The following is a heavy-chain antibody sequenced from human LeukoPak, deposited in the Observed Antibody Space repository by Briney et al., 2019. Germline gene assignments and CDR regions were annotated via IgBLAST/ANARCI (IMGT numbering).Heavy chain of an antibody. CDR2: IYYSGST. Sequence: ASETLSLTCTVSGGSISSGGYFWTWIRQHPGKGLEWIGYIYYSGSTYYNPSLKSRVIISADTSKNQFSLKLSSVTAADTAVYYCARENGPLLRNFDPRGQGTLVTVSS. D-gene: IGHD3-22*01. CDR1: GGSISSGGYF. V-gene: IGHV4-31*03. J-gene: IGHJ5*02. CDR3: ARENGPLLRNFDP.